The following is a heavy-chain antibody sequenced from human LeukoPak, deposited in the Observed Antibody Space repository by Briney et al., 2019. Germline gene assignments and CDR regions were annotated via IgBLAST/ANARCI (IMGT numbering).Heavy chain of an antibody. CDR2: IYTSGST. Sequence: PSETLSLTCTVSGGSISSGSYDWSWIRQPAGKGLEWIRRIYTSGSTNYNPSLTRRVTISVDTSKYQYSLKPTTVPAAATAVHYCGRDRIVVVPAAIEGLYYYYYMDVWGKGTTVTVSS. D-gene: IGHD2-2*01. J-gene: IGHJ6*03. CDR3: GRDRIVVVPAAIEGLYYYYYMDV. V-gene: IGHV4-61*02. CDR1: GGSISSGSYD.